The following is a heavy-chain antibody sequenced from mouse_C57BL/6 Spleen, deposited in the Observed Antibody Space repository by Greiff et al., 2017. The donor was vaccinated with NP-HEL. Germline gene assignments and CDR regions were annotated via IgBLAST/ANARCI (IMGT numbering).Heavy chain of an antibody. CDR2: INYDGSST. V-gene: IGHV5-16*01. D-gene: IGHD1-1*01. CDR3: ARVYGSIDY. J-gene: IGHJ2*01. Sequence: EVMLVESEGGLVQPGSSMKLSCTASGFTFSDYYMAWVRQVPEKGLEWVANINYDGSSTYYLDSLKSRFIISRDNAKNILYLQMSSLKSEDTATYYCARVYGSIDYWGQGTTLTVSS. CDR1: GFTFSDYY.